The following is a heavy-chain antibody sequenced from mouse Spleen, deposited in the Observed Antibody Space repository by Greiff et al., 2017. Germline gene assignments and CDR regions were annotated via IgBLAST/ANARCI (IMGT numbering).Heavy chain of an antibody. Sequence: EVKLMESGGGLVKPGGSLKLSCAASGFTFSDYGMHWVRQAPEKGLEWVAYISSGSSTIYYADTVKGRFTISRDNAKNTLFLQMTSLRSEDTAMYYCARGDNWDVFDYWGQGTTLTVSS. CDR1: GFTFSDYG. V-gene: IGHV5-17*01. J-gene: IGHJ2*01. CDR2: ISSGSSTI. D-gene: IGHD4-1*01. CDR3: ARGDNWDVFDY.